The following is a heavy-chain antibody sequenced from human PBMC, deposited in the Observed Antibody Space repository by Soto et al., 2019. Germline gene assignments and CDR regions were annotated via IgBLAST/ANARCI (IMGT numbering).Heavy chain of an antibody. CDR3: ARRVETFYYYDMDV. Sequence: PSETLSLTCTVSGGSISSYYWSWIRQPPGKGLEWIGYIYYSGSTNYNPSLKSRVTISVDTSKNQFSLKLSSVTAADTAVYYCARRVETFYYYDMDVWGKGTTVTVSS. J-gene: IGHJ6*03. V-gene: IGHV4-59*08. CDR1: GGSISSYY. CDR2: IYYSGST.